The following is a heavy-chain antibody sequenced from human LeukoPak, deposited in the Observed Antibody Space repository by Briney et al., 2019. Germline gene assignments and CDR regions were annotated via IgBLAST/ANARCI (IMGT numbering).Heavy chain of an antibody. D-gene: IGHD5-24*01. CDR3: ARDQGVEMATIECYGMDV. CDR1: GGSISSNSYY. V-gene: IGHV4-39*07. Sequence: SDTLSLTCTVSGGSISSNSYYWGWIRQPPGKGLEWIERNYYSGSPYYNPSLKSRVTISVDTSKNQFSLKLSSVTAADTAVYYCARDQGVEMATIECYGMDVWGQGTTVTVS. J-gene: IGHJ6*02. CDR2: NYYSGSP.